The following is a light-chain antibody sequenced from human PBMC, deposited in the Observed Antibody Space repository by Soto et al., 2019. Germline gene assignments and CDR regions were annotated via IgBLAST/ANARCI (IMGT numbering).Light chain of an antibody. CDR2: TSS. CDR3: QHYRRNTWS. V-gene: IGKV1-5*03. J-gene: IGKJ1*01. Sequence: DIQMTQSPSTLSASIGDRFTITCRASQSISDWLAWYQQKPGKAPKLLMSTSSRLESGVPSRFSGSGSGTEFTLTITTLQPDDFATYFCQHYRRNTWSFGPGTKVDIK. CDR1: QSISDW.